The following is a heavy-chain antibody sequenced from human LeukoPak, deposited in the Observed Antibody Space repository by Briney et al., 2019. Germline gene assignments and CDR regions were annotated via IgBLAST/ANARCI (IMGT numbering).Heavy chain of an antibody. Sequence: GGSLRFSGAASGFTFSSYSMNWVRQAPGKGLEWVSSISSSSSYIYYADSVKGRFTISRDNAKNSLYLQMNSLRAEDTAVYYCARRRGIVGATWDYWGQGTLVTVSS. CDR3: ARRRGIVGATWDY. CDR2: ISSSSSYI. J-gene: IGHJ4*02. D-gene: IGHD1-26*01. CDR1: GFTFSSYS. V-gene: IGHV3-21*01.